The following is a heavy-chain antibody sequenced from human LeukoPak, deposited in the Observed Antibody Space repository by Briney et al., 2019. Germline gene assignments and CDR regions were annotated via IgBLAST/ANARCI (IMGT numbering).Heavy chain of an antibody. Sequence: GGSLRLSCAASGFTFSGYTMNWVRQAPGKGLEWVSVIYSGGSTYYADSVKGRFTISRDNSKNTLYLQMNSLRAEDTAVYYCARSPLYYDSSGYYYFDYWGQGTLVTVSS. V-gene: IGHV3-53*01. D-gene: IGHD3-22*01. J-gene: IGHJ4*02. CDR3: ARSPLYYDSSGYYYFDY. CDR2: IYSGGST. CDR1: GFTFSGYT.